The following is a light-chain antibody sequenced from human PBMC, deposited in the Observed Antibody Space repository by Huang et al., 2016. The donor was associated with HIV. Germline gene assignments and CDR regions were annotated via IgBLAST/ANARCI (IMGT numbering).Light chain of an antibody. Sequence: DIVMTQSPDSLAVSLGERVTINCKSSQSVLYSSNNKNYLAWYQQKPGQPPNLLIYWSSTRESGVPDRFSGSGSGTDFTLTISSLQAEDVAVYYCQQYYRPPFTFGPGTKVDIK. CDR2: WSS. CDR3: QQYYRPPFT. J-gene: IGKJ3*01. CDR1: QSVLYSSNNKNY. V-gene: IGKV4-1*01.